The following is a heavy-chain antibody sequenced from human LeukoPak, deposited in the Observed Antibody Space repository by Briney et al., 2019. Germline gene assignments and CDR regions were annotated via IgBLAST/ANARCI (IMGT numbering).Heavy chain of an antibody. D-gene: IGHD3-9*01. CDR3: ARLLHYYDILTGYQHPFDY. Sequence: PSETLSLTCSVSGDSISGSSYYWGWICQPPGKGLEWIGSIYYSGSTYYNPSLKSRVTISVDTSKNQFSLKLSSVTAADTAVYYCARLLHYYDILTGYQHPFDYWGQGTLVTVSS. V-gene: IGHV4-39*07. J-gene: IGHJ4*02. CDR2: IYYSGST. CDR1: GDSISGSSYY.